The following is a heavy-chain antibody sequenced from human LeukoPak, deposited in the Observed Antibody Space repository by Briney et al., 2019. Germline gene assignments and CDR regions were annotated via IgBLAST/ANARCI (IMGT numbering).Heavy chain of an antibody. CDR2: IYYSGST. J-gene: IGHJ4*02. Sequence: SETLSLTCTVSGGSISSYYWSWIRQPPGKGLEWIGYIYYSGSTNYNPSLKSRVTISVDTSKNQFSLKLSSVTAADTAVYYCARSAYCSGSSCYATGLFAYWGQGTPVTVSS. CDR1: GGSISSYY. CDR3: ARSAYCSGSSCYATGLFAY. V-gene: IGHV4-59*08. D-gene: IGHD2-15*01.